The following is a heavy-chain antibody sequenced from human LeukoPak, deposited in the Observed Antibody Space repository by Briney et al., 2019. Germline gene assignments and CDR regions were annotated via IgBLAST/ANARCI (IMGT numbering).Heavy chain of an antibody. V-gene: IGHV3-30*02. D-gene: IGHD3-16*01. J-gene: IGHJ6*03. CDR3: AKDKGLPLGYYMDV. CDR2: IRSDGSEN. Sequence: PGGSLRLSCAASGFAFSNSGMHWVRQAPGKGLEWVAFIRSDGSENFYGESVKGRFTISRDNSKNTLYLQMNSLRAEDTAVYYCAKDKGLPLGYYMDVWGKGTTVTVSS. CDR1: GFAFSNSG.